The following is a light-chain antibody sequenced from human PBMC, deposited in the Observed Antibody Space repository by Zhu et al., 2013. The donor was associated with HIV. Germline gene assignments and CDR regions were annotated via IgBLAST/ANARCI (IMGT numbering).Light chain of an antibody. CDR2: LGS. CDR1: QNIASNGYNY. J-gene: IGKJ5*01. Sequence: IVVSQSPLSLSVTPGEPASLSCKSTQNIASNGYNYLDWYLLKPGRPPRLLIYLGSNRAPGVPDRFSGSGSGTEFTLKISRVEADDVGIYYCMQSLQTPTFGQGTR. CDR3: MQSLQTPT. V-gene: IGKV2-28*01.